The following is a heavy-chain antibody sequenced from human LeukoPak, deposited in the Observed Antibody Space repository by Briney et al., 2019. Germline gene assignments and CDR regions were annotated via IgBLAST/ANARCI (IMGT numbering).Heavy chain of an antibody. Sequence: GESLKISCKGSGYSFTTYWIGWGRQMPGKGLGWMGIIYPGDSDIRYSPSFQGQVTISADKSISTAYLQWSSLKASDTAMYYCARQRVNWGLVNDYWGQGTLVTVSS. V-gene: IGHV5-51*01. CDR3: ARQRVNWGLVNDY. CDR1: GYSFTTYW. D-gene: IGHD7-27*01. CDR2: IYPGDSDI. J-gene: IGHJ4*02.